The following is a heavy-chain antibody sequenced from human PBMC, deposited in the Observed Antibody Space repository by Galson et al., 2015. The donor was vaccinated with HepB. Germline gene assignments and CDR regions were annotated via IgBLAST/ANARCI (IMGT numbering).Heavy chain of an antibody. CDR2: ISYDGSNK. D-gene: IGHD3-10*01. J-gene: IGHJ5*02. Sequence: SLRLSCAASGFTFSSYGMHWVRQAPGKGLEWVAVISYDGSNKYYADSVKGRFTISRDNSKNTLYLQMNSLRAEDTAVYYCAKDAPRGGFDPWGQGTLVTVSS. V-gene: IGHV3-30*18. CDR1: GFTFSSYG. CDR3: AKDAPRGGFDP.